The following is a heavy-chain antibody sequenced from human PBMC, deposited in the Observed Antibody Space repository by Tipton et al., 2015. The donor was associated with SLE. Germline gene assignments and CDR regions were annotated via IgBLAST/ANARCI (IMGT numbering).Heavy chain of an antibody. D-gene: IGHD1-26*01. V-gene: IGHV4-59*01. Sequence: TLSLTCTVSGGSFSGYYWNWIRQPPGKGQEWIGYIYDSGTTNFNPSLKSRVIISEDTSKNQFSLKLSSVTAADTAVDYCARDRLGGPFDSWGQGTLVTVS. CDR2: IYDSGTT. CDR1: GGSFSGYY. J-gene: IGHJ4*02. CDR3: ARDRLGGPFDS.